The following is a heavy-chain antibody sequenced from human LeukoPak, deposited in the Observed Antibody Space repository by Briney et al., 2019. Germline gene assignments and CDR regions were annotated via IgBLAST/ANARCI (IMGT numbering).Heavy chain of an antibody. Sequence: ASVKVSCKASGYTFTSYGISWVRQAPGQGLEWMGWISAYNGNTNYAQKLQGRVTMTTDTSTSTAYMELRSLRSDDTAVYYCARANPSLLWFGEFDPWGQGTLVTVSS. D-gene: IGHD3-10*01. CDR1: GYTFTSYG. V-gene: IGHV1-18*01. CDR3: ARANPSLLWFGEFDP. J-gene: IGHJ5*02. CDR2: ISAYNGNT.